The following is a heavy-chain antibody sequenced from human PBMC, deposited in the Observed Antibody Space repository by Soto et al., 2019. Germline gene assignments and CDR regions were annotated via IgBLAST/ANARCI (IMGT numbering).Heavy chain of an antibody. CDR1: GGSISSSHW. V-gene: IGHV4-4*02. D-gene: IGHD6-19*01. CDR2: IYHSGST. J-gene: IGHJ3*02. CDR3: ARFMVAGSANAFDI. Sequence: PSETLSLTCAVSGGSISSSHWWSWVRQPPGKGLEWIGEIYHSGSTNYNPSLKSRVTISVDKSKNQFSLKLSSVTAADTAVFYCARFMVAGSANAFDIWGQGTMVTVSS.